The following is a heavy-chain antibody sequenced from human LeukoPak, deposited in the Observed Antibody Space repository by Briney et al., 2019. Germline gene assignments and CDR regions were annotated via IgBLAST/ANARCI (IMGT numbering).Heavy chain of an antibody. J-gene: IGHJ5*02. Sequence: SETLSLTCTVSGGSISSYYWSWIRQPPGKGLEWIGYIYYSGSTNYNPSLKSRVTISVDTSKNQFSLKLTSVTAADTAVYYCARSLVVVTNWFDPWGQGTQVTVSS. CDR3: ARSLVVVTNWFDP. V-gene: IGHV4-59*12. CDR2: IYYSGST. CDR1: GGSISSYY. D-gene: IGHD2-21*02.